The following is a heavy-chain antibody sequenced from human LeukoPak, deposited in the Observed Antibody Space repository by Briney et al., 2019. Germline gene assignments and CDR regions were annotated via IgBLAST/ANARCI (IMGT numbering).Heavy chain of an antibody. CDR2: IYYSGST. CDR3: ARVYSSEYYFDY. CDR1: GGSISSSSYY. J-gene: IGHJ4*02. Sequence: SETLSLTCTVSGGSISSSSYYWGWIRQPPGKGLEWIGSIYYSGSTYYNPSLKSRVTISVDTSKNQFSLKLSSVAAADTAVYYCARVYSSEYYFDYWGQGTLVTVSS. V-gene: IGHV4-39*01. D-gene: IGHD6-19*01.